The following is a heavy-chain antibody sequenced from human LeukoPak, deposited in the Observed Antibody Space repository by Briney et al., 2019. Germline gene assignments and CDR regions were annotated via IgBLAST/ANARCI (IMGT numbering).Heavy chain of an antibody. D-gene: IGHD3-3*01. Sequence: ASVKVSCKVSGYTLTELSMHWVRQAPGKGLEWMGGFDPEDGETIYAQKFQGRVTMTEDTSTDTAYMELSSLRSDDTAVYYCARKSYDFWSGNFDYWGQGTLVTVSS. CDR3: ARKSYDFWSGNFDY. V-gene: IGHV1-24*01. CDR1: GYTLTELS. CDR2: FDPEDGET. J-gene: IGHJ4*02.